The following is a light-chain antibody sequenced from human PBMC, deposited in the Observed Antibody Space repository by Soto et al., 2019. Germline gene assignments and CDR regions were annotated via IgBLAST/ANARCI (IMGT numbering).Light chain of an antibody. V-gene: IGKV1-5*03. CDR1: QSISSW. CDR2: KAS. J-gene: IGKJ2*01. Sequence: DIPMTQSSSTLSASVGDRVTITCRASQSISSWLAWYQQKPGKAPKLLIYKASSLESGVPSRFSGSESGTEFTLTISSLQPDDFATYYCQQYNSYSPYTFGQGTKLEIK. CDR3: QQYNSYSPYT.